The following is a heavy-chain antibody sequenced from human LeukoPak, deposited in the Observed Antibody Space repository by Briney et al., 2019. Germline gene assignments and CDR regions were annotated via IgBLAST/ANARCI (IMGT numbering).Heavy chain of an antibody. CDR2: IYSGGAT. J-gene: IGHJ4*02. D-gene: IGHD6-6*01. CDR1: GFTFINYG. Sequence: GGSLRLSCAASGFTFINYGMRWVRQAPGKGLEWVSLIYSGGATFYADAVKGRFTISRDGSKNTLYLQMNSLRAEDTAVYYCARDPPAVAANTYGWGQGTLVTVSS. CDR3: ARDPPAVAANTYG. V-gene: IGHV3-66*01.